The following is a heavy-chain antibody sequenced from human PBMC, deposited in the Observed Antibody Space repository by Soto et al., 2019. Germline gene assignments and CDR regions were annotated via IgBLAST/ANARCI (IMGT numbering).Heavy chain of an antibody. D-gene: IGHD1-1*01. CDR2: IYATGTT. V-gene: IGHV4-4*07. Sequence: SETLSLTCTVSGASISGFYWSWIRKSAGKGLEWIGRIYATGTTDYTPSRKCRVMMSVDTSKKQFSLKLRSVTAADTAVYYCVRDGTKTLRDWFDPWGQGISVTVSS. CDR1: GASISGFY. CDR3: VRDGTKTLRDWFDP. J-gene: IGHJ5*02.